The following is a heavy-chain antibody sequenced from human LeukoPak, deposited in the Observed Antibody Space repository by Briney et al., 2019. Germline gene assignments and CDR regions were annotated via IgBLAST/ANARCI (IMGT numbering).Heavy chain of an antibody. CDR2: IIPILGIA. V-gene: IGHV1-69*04. CDR1: GGTFSIYA. J-gene: IGHJ4*02. D-gene: IGHD3-9*01. CDR3: ATQTGYN. Sequence: SVNVSCTASGGTFSIYAISWVRQAPGQGLEWMGRIIPILGIANYAQKFQGRVTITADKSTSTAYMELSSLRSEDTAVYYCATQTGYNWGQGTLVTVSS.